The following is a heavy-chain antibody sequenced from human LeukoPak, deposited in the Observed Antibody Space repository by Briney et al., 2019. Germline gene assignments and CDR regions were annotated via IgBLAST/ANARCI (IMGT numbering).Heavy chain of an antibody. CDR3: TRGPIQLWLYHGRDV. J-gene: IGHJ6*02. CDR2: IRSKAYGGTT. D-gene: IGHD5-18*01. Sequence: PGRSLRLSCTVSGFTFGDYAMSWARQAPGKGLEWVGFIRSKAYGGTTEYAASVKGRFIISRDDSTSIAYLQMNSLKTEDTAVYYCTRGPIQLWLYHGRDVWGQGTTVTVSS. CDR1: GFTFGDYA. V-gene: IGHV3-49*04.